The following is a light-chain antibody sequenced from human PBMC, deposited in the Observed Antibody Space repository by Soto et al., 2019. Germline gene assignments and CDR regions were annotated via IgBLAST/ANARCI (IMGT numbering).Light chain of an antibody. CDR3: QQRNSWPPTFT. V-gene: IGKV3D-20*02. CDR2: GAS. CDR1: QSVTNNY. Sequence: EIVLTQSPGTLSLSPGERATLSCRASQSVTNNYLAWFQQKPGQAPRLLMYGASSRATGIPDRFSGSGSGTEFTLTISSLEPEDFAVYYCQQRNSWPPTFTFGQGTRLEIK. J-gene: IGKJ5*01.